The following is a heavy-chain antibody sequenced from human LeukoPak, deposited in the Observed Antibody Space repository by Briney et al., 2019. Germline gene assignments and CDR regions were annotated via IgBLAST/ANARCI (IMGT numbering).Heavy chain of an antibody. CDR2: ISAYNGNT. CDR3: ARDEGIVETARRYYYYYGMDV. J-gene: IGHJ6*02. Sequence: ASVKVSCKASGYTFTSYGISWVRQAPGQGLEWMGWISAYNGNTNYAQKLQGRVTMTTDTSTSTAYMELRSLRSDDTAVYYCARDEGIVETARRYYYYYGMDVWGQGTTVTVSS. V-gene: IGHV1-18*01. CDR1: GYTFTSYG. D-gene: IGHD3-10*01.